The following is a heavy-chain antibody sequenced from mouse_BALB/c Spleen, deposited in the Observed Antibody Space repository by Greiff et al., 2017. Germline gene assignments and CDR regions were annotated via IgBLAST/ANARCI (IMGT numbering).Heavy chain of an antibody. D-gene: IGHD2-10*01. CDR1: GFAFSRYW. Sequence: EVKVVESGGGLVQPGGSLKLSCAASGFAFSRYWMSWVRQAPGKGLEWIGEINPDSSTINYTPSLKDKFIISRDNANNTLYLQMSKVRSEDTALYYCASLLIYAMDCWGEGTSVTVSS. J-gene: IGHJ4*01. CDR2: INPDSSTI. CDR3: ASLLIYAMDC. V-gene: IGHV4-1*02.